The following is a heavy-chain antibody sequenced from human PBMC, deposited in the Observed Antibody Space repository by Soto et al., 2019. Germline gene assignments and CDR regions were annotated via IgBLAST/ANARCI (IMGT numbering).Heavy chain of an antibody. CDR1: GFAFSDYW. CDR3: VEEGGAGTGY. V-gene: IGHV3-74*01. Sequence: VQLVESGGGLVQPGGSLRLSCATSGFAFSDYWMHWARQVPGKGLVWLSRINSDGSGTGYADSVRGRFTIFRDHAKRTVYLQMNSLTVEDTAVYYCVEEGGAGTGYWGQGTMVTVSS. J-gene: IGHJ4*02. CDR2: INSDGSGT.